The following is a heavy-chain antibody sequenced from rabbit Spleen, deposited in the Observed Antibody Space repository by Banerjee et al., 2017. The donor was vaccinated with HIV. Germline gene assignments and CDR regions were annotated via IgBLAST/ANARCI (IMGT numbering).Heavy chain of an antibody. D-gene: IGHD6-1*01. CDR1: GVSFSSNHY. V-gene: IGHV1S40*01. Sequence: QSLEESGGDLVKPGASLTLTCTASGVSFSSNHYMCWVRQAPGKGLEWIGCINTITGKSVYATWAKGRFTISRASSTTVFLQMTSLTAADTATYFCARADSDSDYGYVLWGPGTLVTVS. J-gene: IGHJ4*01. CDR2: INTITGKS. CDR3: ARADSDSDYGYVL.